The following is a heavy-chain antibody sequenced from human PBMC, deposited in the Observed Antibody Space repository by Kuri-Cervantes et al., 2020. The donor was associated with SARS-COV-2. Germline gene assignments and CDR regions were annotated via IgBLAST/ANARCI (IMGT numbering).Heavy chain of an antibody. D-gene: IGHD3-16*01. CDR3: ARDLRERPDY. Sequence: GESLKISFAASGFTFTNYWMHWVRQAPNKGLVWVSGINLDGSITNYADSVKGRFTISRDNAKNTVFLQMNSLRVEDTALYYCARDLRERPDYWGQGTLVAVPS. J-gene: IGHJ4*02. CDR1: GFTFTNYW. V-gene: IGHV3-74*01. CDR2: INLDGSIT.